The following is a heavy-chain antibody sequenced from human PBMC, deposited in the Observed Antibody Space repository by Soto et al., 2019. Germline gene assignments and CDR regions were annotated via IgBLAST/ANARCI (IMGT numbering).Heavy chain of an antibody. J-gene: IGHJ6*02. D-gene: IGHD5-12*01. Sequence: QVQLQESGPGLVKPSQTLSLTCTVSGGSISSGDYYWSWIRQPPGKGLEWIGYIYYSGSTYYNPSLKSRVTISVDTSKNQFSLKLSSVTAADTAVYYCARDRARWLQTPYYYYYGMDVWDQGTTVTVSS. V-gene: IGHV4-30-4*01. CDR1: GGSISSGDYY. CDR3: ARDRARWLQTPYYYYYGMDV. CDR2: IYYSGST.